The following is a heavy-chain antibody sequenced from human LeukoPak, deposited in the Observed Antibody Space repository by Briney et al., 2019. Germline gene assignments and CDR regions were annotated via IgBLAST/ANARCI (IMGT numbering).Heavy chain of an antibody. CDR3: ARDGPRYYYDSSGSHAFDI. D-gene: IGHD3-22*01. J-gene: IGHJ3*02. V-gene: IGHV1-69*13. CDR1: GGTFSSYA. CDR2: IIPIFGTA. Sequence: ASVKVSCXASGGTFSSYAISWVRQAPGQGLEWMGGIIPIFGTANYAQKFQGRVTITADESTSTAYMELSSLRSEDTAVYYCARDGPRYYYDSSGSHAFDIWGQGTMVTVSS.